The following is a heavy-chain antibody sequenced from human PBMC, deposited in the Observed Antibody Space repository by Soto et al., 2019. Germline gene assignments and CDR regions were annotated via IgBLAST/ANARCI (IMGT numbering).Heavy chain of an antibody. CDR1: GGSISSYY. Sequence: SETLSLTCTVSGGSISSYYWSWIRQPPGKGLEWIGYIYYSGSTNYNPSPKSRVTISVDTSKNQFSLKLSSVTAADTAVYYCARQRGGSWYVRTTFDYWGQGTLVTVSS. CDR2: IYYSGST. J-gene: IGHJ4*02. D-gene: IGHD6-13*01. V-gene: IGHV4-59*08. CDR3: ARQRGGSWYVRTTFDY.